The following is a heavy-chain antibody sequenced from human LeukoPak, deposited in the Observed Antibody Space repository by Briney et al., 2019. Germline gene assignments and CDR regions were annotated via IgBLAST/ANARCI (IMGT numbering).Heavy chain of an antibody. CDR3: ARDVTGSASDY. J-gene: IGHJ4*02. CDR2: VNHSGST. CDR1: GGSFSAHS. Sequence: SETLSLTCAVYGGSFSAHSWSWIRQSPGKGLEWIGEVNHSGSTNYNPSLKSRVTISVDTSKNQFSLRLSSMTAADMAVYYCARDVTGSASDYWGQGTLATVSS. V-gene: IGHV4-34*01. D-gene: IGHD1-1*01.